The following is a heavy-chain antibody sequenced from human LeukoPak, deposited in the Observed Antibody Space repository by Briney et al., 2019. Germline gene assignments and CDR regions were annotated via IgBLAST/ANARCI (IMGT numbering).Heavy chain of an antibody. CDR2: INHSGST. Sequence: SETLSLTCAVYGGSFSGYYWSWIRQPPWKGLEWIGEINHSGSTNYNPSLKSRVTISVDTSKNQFSLKLSSVTAADTAVYYCARTLPYSSGWYEAEYYFDYWGQGTLVTVSS. CDR3: ARTLPYSSGWYEAEYYFDY. J-gene: IGHJ4*02. V-gene: IGHV4-34*01. CDR1: GGSFSGYY. D-gene: IGHD6-19*01.